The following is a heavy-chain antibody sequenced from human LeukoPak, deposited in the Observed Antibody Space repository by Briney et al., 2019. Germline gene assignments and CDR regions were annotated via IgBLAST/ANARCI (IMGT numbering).Heavy chain of an antibody. J-gene: IGHJ4*02. CDR2: ISGSGGRT. CDR1: GSTFSNYA. CDR3: AKDSLSSSGWYPPDY. V-gene: IGHV3-23*01. Sequence: PGGSLRLSCAASGSTFSNYATSWVRQAPGKGLEWVSGISGSGGRTYFADSVKGRFTISRDNSKNTLYLQMNSLRAEDTAVYYCAKDSLSSSGWYPPDYWGQGTLVTVSS. D-gene: IGHD6-19*01.